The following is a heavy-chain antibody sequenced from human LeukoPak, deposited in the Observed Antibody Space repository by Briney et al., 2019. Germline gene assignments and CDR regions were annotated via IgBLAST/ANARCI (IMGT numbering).Heavy chain of an antibody. V-gene: IGHV3-66*01. D-gene: IGHD3-10*01. J-gene: IGHJ6*02. CDR1: GFTVSSNY. Sequence: AGGSLRLSCAASGFTVSSNYMSWVSQAGGEGLKWVSVIYSGGSTYYADFVKARFTISRDNYKNTLYLQMNSQRAEDTAVYYCLVRSGAVWGQGTTVTVSS. CDR3: LVRSGAV. CDR2: IYSGGST.